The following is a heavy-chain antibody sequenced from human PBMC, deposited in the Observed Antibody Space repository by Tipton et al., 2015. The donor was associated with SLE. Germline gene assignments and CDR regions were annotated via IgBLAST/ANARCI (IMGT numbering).Heavy chain of an antibody. CDR1: GGSISPTSHY. Sequence: TLSLTCLVSGGSISPTSHYWGWVRQPPGKGLECLGSLHYRGTSCNPSLKSRVTISVDTSRNQFSLRLSSVTAADTALYYCARLSSDTTAFDIWGQGTTVTVSS. CDR2: LHYRGT. CDR3: ARLSSDTTAFDI. V-gene: IGHV4-39*07. J-gene: IGHJ3*02. D-gene: IGHD1-1*01.